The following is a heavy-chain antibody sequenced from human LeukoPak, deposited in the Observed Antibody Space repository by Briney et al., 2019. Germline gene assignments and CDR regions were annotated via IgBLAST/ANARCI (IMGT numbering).Heavy chain of an antibody. CDR1: GYSFTSYW. CDR2: IYPGDSDT. V-gene: IGHV5-51*01. D-gene: IGHD5-18*01. Sequence: GESLKVSCKGSGYSFTSYWIGWVRQMPGKGLEWMGIIYPGDSDTRYSPSFQGQVTISADKSISTAYLQWSSLKASDTAMYYCCLDTAMVSFDYWGQGTLVTVSS. CDR3: CLDTAMVSFDY. J-gene: IGHJ4*02.